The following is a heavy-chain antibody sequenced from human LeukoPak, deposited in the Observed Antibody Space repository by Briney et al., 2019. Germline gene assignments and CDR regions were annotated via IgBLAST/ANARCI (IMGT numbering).Heavy chain of an antibody. J-gene: IGHJ4*02. D-gene: IGHD2-21*01. CDR1: GGSISSSSYY. V-gene: IGHV4-39*01. Sequence: SETLSLTCTVSGGSISSSSYYWGWIRQPPGKGLEWIGSIYYSGSTCYNPSLKSRVTISVDTSKNQFSLKLSSVTAADTAVYYCARRGEGNFDYWGQGTLVTVSS. CDR3: ARRGEGNFDY. CDR2: IYYSGST.